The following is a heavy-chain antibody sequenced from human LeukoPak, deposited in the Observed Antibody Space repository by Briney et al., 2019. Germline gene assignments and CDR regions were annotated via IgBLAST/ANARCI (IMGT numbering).Heavy chain of an antibody. CDR3: ARSYYDFWSGYYSLVDYYYMDV. CDR1: GYTFTNYG. J-gene: IGHJ6*03. D-gene: IGHD3-3*01. V-gene: IGHV1-18*01. CDR2: INAYNGNT. Sequence: ASVKVSCKTSGYTFTNYGISWVRQAPGQGLEWMGWINAYNGNTNYAQKVQGRVTMTTDTSTSTAYMELRSLRSDDTAVYYCARSYYDFWSGYYSLVDYYYMDVWGKGTTVTVSS.